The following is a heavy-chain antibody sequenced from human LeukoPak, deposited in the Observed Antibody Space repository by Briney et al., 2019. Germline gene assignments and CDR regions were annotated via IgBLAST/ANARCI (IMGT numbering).Heavy chain of an antibody. CDR1: GFSFSSYN. J-gene: IGHJ4*02. CDR2: ISGSSSAT. D-gene: IGHD3-16*01. Sequence: GGSLRLSCAASGFSFSSYNMNWVRQAPGKGLEWVSYISGSSSATDYADSVKGRFTISRDNAKNSLYLQMNSLRAEDTAVYYCARGLRGSHWGQGTLVTVSS. CDR3: ARGLRGSH. V-gene: IGHV3-48*04.